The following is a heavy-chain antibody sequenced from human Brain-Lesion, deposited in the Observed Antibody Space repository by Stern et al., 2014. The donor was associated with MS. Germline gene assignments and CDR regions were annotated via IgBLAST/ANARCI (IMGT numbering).Heavy chain of an antibody. CDR1: GGTFGTYP. Sequence: LQLVESGPEVKKPGSSVQVSCKASGGTFGTYPITWLRQAPGQGLDWLGRIIPIFGSPNYAQKFQGRVTITADRSTTTVYMKLSSLKSDDAAVYYCAKDGPALVTNWFDPWGRGTLVTVSS. CDR2: IIPIFGSP. CDR3: AKDGPALVTNWFDP. V-gene: IGHV1-69*06. D-gene: IGHD5-18*01. J-gene: IGHJ5*02.